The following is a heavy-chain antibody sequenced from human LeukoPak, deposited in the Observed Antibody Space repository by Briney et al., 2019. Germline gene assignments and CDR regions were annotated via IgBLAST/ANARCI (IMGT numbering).Heavy chain of an antibody. CDR1: GGSFSGYY. CDR3: ARRSTYYYGSGSYQTTPYNWFDP. V-gene: IGHV4-34*01. J-gene: IGHJ5*02. CDR2: INHSGST. D-gene: IGHD3-10*01. Sequence: SETLSLTCAVYGGSFSGYYWSWIRQPPGKGLEWIGEINHSGSTNYNPSLKSRVTMSVDTSKNQFSLKLSSVTAADTAVYYCARRSTYYYGSGSYQTTPYNWFDPWGQGTLVTVSS.